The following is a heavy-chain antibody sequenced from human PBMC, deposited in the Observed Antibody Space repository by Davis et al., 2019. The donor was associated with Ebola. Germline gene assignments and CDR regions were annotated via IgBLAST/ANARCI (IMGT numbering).Heavy chain of an antibody. V-gene: IGHV3-30*18. J-gene: IGHJ3*02. CDR3: AKGSLATIFGDAFDI. CDR1: GFTFSSYG. CDR2: ISYDGSNK. D-gene: IGHD5-24*01. Sequence: PGGSLRLSCAASGFTFSSYGMHGVRQAPGKGLEWVAVISYDGSNKYYADSVKGRFTISKDNSKNTLYLQMNSLRAEDTAVYYCAKGSLATIFGDAFDIWGQGTMVTVSS.